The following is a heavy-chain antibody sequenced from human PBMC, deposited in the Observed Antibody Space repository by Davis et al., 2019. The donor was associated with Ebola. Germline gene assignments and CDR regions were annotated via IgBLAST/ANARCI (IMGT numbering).Heavy chain of an antibody. D-gene: IGHD1-26*01. CDR2: IYYSGCT. CDR1: GGSISSYY. CDR3: ASQYSGSYGTFDY. Sequence: MPSETLSLTCTVSGGSISSYYWSWIRQPPGKGLEWIGYIYYSGCTNYNPSLKSRVTISVDTSKNQFSLKLSSVTAADTAVYYCASQYSGSYGTFDYWGQGNLVTVSS. V-gene: IGHV4-59*08. J-gene: IGHJ4*02.